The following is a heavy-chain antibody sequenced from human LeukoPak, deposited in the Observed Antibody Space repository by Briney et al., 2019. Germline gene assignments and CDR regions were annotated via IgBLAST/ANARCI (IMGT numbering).Heavy chain of an antibody. J-gene: IGHJ4*02. CDR1: GGSFSGYY. CDR3: ARVKGRCSSTSCKNYYFDY. Sequence: PSETLSLTCAVYGGSFSGYYWSWIRQPPGKGLEWIGEINHSGSTSYNPSLKSRITISVDTSKNQFSLKLSSVTAADTAVYYCARVKGRCSSTSCKNYYFDYWGQGTLVTVSS. CDR2: INHSGST. D-gene: IGHD2-2*01. V-gene: IGHV4-34*01.